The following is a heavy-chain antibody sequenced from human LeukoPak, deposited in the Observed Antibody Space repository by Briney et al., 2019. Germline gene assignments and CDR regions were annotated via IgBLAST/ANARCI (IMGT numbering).Heavy chain of an antibody. Sequence: SQTLSLTCAISGDNVSSNSAAWNWIRQSPSRGLEWLGRTYYKSKWYNDYAISVKSRITINPDISKNQLSLQLNSVTPEDTAVYYCARSSGYYFDYWGQGTLVTVSS. D-gene: IGHD3-22*01. V-gene: IGHV6-1*01. J-gene: IGHJ4*02. CDR2: TYYKSKWYN. CDR1: GDNVSSNSAA. CDR3: ARSSGYYFDY.